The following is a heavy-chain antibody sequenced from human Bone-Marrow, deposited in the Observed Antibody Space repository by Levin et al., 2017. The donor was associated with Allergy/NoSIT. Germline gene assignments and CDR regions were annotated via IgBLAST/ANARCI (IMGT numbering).Heavy chain of an antibody. J-gene: IGHJ5*02. CDR3: ARDVRFGSGWYYWIDP. V-gene: IGHV4-61*09. Sequence: SETLSLTCTVSGGSISSGNYYWSWIRQPAGKGLEWIGHIYSSGTAHYNPSLKSRVTISVDTSNNQFSLRLTSVTAADTADYYCARDVRFGSGWYYWIDPWGQGTLVTVSS. D-gene: IGHD6-19*01. CDR2: IYSSGTA. CDR1: GGSISSGNYY.